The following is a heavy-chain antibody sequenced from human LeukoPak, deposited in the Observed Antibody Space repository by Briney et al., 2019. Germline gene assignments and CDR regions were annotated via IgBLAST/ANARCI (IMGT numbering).Heavy chain of an antibody. V-gene: IGHV4-59*08. Sequence: PSETLSLTCTVSGGSISSYYWSWIRQPPGKGLEWIGYIYYSGSTNYNPSLKSRVTTSVDTSKNQFSLKLSSVTAADTAVYYCARTRGYSYGYFGYLGQGTLVTVSS. J-gene: IGHJ4*02. CDR2: IYYSGST. CDR1: GGSISSYY. D-gene: IGHD5-18*01. CDR3: ARTRGYSYGYFGY.